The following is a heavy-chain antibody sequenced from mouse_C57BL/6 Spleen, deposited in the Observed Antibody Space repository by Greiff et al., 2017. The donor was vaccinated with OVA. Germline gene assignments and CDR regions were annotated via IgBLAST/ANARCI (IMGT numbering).Heavy chain of an antibody. CDR2: ISYDGSN. J-gene: IGHJ2*01. D-gene: IGHD1-1*01. CDR3: ARGGYGSLGVY. CDR1: GYSITSGYY. Sequence: EVKVEESGPGLVKPSQSLSLTCSVTGYSITSGYYWNWIRQFPGNKLEWMGYISYDGSNNSNPSLKNRISTTRDTSKNQFFLKLNSVTTEDTATDYCARGGYGSLGVYWGQGTTLTVSS. V-gene: IGHV3-6*01.